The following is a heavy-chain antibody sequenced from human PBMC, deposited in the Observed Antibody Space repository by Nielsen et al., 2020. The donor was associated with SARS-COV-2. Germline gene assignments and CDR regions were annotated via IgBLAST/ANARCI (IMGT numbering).Heavy chain of an antibody. CDR3: ARGGSIYSSGWRLTDY. Sequence: GESLKISCAASGFTFDDYAMNWVRQAPGKGLEWVSGISGSGGKTYYADSVKGRFTISRDNSKNTLYLHMNSLRAGDTAVFYCARGGSIYSSGWRLTDYWGQGTLVTVSS. CDR2: ISGSGGKT. V-gene: IGHV3-23*01. J-gene: IGHJ4*02. CDR1: GFTFDDYA. D-gene: IGHD6-19*01.